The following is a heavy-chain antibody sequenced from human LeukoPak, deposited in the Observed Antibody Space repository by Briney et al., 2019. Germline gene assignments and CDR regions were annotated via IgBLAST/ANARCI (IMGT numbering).Heavy chain of an antibody. CDR1: GFTFSSYA. V-gene: IGHV3-23*01. Sequence: PGGPLRLSCAASGFTFSSYAMSWVRQAPGKGLEWVSAISGSGGSTYYADSVKGRFTISRDNYKNTLYLQMNSLRAEDTAVYYCAKDRSGYGDYYFQHWGQGTLVTVSS. J-gene: IGHJ1*01. CDR2: ISGSGGST. D-gene: IGHD4-17*01. CDR3: AKDRSGYGDYYFQH.